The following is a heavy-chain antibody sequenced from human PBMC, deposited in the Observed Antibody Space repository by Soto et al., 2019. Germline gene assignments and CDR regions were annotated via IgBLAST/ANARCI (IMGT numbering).Heavy chain of an antibody. J-gene: IGHJ3*02. CDR1: GFTFSSYA. D-gene: IGHD2-15*01. CDR3: ANPGPCSGGSCYVADAFDI. V-gene: IGHV3-23*01. CDR2: ISGSGGST. Sequence: GGSLRLSCAASGFTFSSYAMSWVRQAPGKGLEWVSAISGSGGSTYYADSVKGRFTISRDNSKNTLYLQMNSLRAEDTAVYYCANPGPCSGGSCYVADAFDIWGQGTMVTVSS.